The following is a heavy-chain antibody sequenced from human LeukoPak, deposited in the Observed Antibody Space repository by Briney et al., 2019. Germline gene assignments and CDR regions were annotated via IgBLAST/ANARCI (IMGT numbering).Heavy chain of an antibody. V-gene: IGHV3-21*01. D-gene: IGHD4-17*01. CDR3: ARSRYRSTTVTTDRTYYFDY. J-gene: IGHJ4*02. Sequence: GGSLRLSCAASGFTFSSYSMNWVRQAPGKGLEWASSISSSSSYIYYADSVKGRFTISRDNAKNSLYLQMNSLRAEDTAVYYCARSRYRSTTVTTDRTYYFDYWGQGTLVTVSS. CDR2: ISSSSSYI. CDR1: GFTFSSYS.